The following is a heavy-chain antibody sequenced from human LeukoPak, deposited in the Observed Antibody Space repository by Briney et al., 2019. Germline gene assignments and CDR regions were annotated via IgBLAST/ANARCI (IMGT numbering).Heavy chain of an antibody. CDR2: ISSDGINT. V-gene: IGHV3-74*01. D-gene: IGHD5-18*01. CDR1: GFTFSNYW. J-gene: IGHJ4*02. Sequence: GGSLRLSCAASGFTFSNYWMHWVRQAPGKGLVWVSRISSDGINTSYADSVKGRFTITRDNAKNTLNLQMNSLRAEDTAIYYCATYRQVLLPFESWGQGTLVTVSS. CDR3: ATYRQVLLPFES.